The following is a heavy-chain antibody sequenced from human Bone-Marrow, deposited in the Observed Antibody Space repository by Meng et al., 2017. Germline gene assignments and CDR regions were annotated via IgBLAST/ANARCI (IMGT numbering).Heavy chain of an antibody. CDR2: ISSSSSYI. CDR3: ARGGIQVGATMADLDY. CDR1: GFTFSNHY. J-gene: IGHJ4*02. V-gene: IGHV3-21*01. D-gene: IGHD1-26*01. Sequence: GESLKISCAASGFTFSNHYMTWVRQAPGKGLEWVSSISSSSSYIYYADSVKGRFTISRDNAKNSLYLQMNSLRAEDTAVYYCARGGIQVGATMADLDYWGQGTLVTVSS.